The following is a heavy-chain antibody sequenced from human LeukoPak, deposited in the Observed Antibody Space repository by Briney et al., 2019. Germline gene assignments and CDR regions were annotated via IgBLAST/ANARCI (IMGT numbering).Heavy chain of an antibody. D-gene: IGHD3-22*01. CDR2: IYHSGST. CDR1: GGSISSSNW. Sequence: SETLSLTCAVSGGSISSSNWWSWVRQPPGKGLEWIGEIYHSGSTNYNPSLKSRVTISVDKSKNQFSLKLSSVTAADTAVYYCARDRWYYDSSGYIDAFDIWGQGTMVTVSS. J-gene: IGHJ3*02. V-gene: IGHV4-4*02. CDR3: ARDRWYYDSSGYIDAFDI.